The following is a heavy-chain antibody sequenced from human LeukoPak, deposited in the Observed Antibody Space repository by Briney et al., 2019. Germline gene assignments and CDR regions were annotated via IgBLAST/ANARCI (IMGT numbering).Heavy chain of an antibody. Sequence: SETLSLTCAVYGGSFSGYYWSWIRQPPGKGLDWIGEINHSGSTNYNPSLKSRVPIPVDTPKNQFSLKLSPVTAADTAVYYCARGPYCDILTGYSSYNWFDPWGQGTLVTVSS. D-gene: IGHD3-9*01. CDR3: ARGPYCDILTGYSSYNWFDP. CDR2: INHSGST. J-gene: IGHJ5*02. V-gene: IGHV4-34*01. CDR1: GGSFSGYY.